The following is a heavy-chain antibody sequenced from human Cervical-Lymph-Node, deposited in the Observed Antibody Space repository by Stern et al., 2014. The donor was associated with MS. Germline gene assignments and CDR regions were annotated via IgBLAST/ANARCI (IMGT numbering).Heavy chain of an antibody. CDR3: AREGYYDSSGYWFDP. V-gene: IGHV1-69*12. J-gene: IGHJ5*02. CDR1: GGTFSSYA. D-gene: IGHD3-22*01. Sequence: QVQLVQSGAEVKKPGSSVKVSCKASGGTFSSYAISWVRQAPGQGLEWIGGIIPIFGTASYAPKFQGRVTITADESTSKAYMELSSLRSEDKAVYYCAREGYYDSSGYWFDPWGQGTLVTVSS. CDR2: IIPIFGTA.